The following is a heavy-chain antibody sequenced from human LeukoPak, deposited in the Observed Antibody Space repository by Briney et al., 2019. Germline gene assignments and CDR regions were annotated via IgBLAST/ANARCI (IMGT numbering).Heavy chain of an antibody. CDR1: GGSISSSSYY. D-gene: IGHD4-23*01. V-gene: IGHV4-39*07. Sequence: SETLSLTCTVSGGSISSSSYYWGWIRQPPGKGLEWIGSIYYSGSTYYNPSLKSRVTISVDTSKNQFSLKLSSVTAADTAVYYCARLGKGVSLDYWGQGTLVTVSS. CDR2: IYYSGST. J-gene: IGHJ4*02. CDR3: ARLGKGVSLDY.